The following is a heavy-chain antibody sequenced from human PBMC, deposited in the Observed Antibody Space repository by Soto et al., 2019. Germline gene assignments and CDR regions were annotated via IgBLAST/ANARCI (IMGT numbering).Heavy chain of an antibody. Sequence: QVQLQESGPGLVKPSQTLSLTCTVSGGSISSGGYYWSWIRQHPGKGLEWIGYIYYSRSTYYNPSLKSRVTISVDTSKNQFSLKLSSVTAADTAVYYCARSGQSLEPSDDWYFDLWGRGTLVTVSS. V-gene: IGHV4-31*03. CDR3: ARSGQSLEPSDDWYFDL. CDR2: IYYSRST. D-gene: IGHD3-10*01. J-gene: IGHJ2*01. CDR1: GGSISSGGYY.